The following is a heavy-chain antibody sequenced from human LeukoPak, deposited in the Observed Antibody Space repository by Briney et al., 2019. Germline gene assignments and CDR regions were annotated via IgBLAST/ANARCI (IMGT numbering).Heavy chain of an antibody. V-gene: IGHV1-69*05. CDR3: ASHYLDIVVVPAAIGDYYYYMDV. Sequence: GASVEVSCKASGGTFSSYAISWVRQAPGQGLEWMGGIIPIFGTANYAQKFQGRVTITTDESTSTAYMELSSLRSEDTAVYYRASHYLDIVVVPAAIGDYYYYMDVWGKGTTVTVSS. J-gene: IGHJ6*03. D-gene: IGHD2-2*03. CDR2: IIPIFGTA. CDR1: GGTFSSYA.